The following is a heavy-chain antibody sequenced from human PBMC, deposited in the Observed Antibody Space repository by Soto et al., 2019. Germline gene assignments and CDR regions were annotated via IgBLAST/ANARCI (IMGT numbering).Heavy chain of an antibody. CDR1: GFSFSTYW. V-gene: IGHV3-7*04. CDR3: ARDRGSGLYVQDYWGLDV. CDR2: IKQDGSET. D-gene: IGHD6-19*01. Sequence: EVQLVESGGGLVQPGGSLRLSCAASGFSFSTYWMSWVRQAPGTGLEWVANIKQDGSETFYVDSLKGRFTISRDNAKNSLHLQMNSLRAEDTAVYYCARDRGSGLYVQDYWGLDVWGQGTTVTVSS. J-gene: IGHJ6*02.